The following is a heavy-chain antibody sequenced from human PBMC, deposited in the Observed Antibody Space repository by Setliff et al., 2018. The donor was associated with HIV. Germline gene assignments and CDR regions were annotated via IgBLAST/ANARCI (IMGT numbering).Heavy chain of an antibody. D-gene: IGHD6-13*01. V-gene: IGHV4-61*09. CDR3: AAASSWDPLLDY. J-gene: IGHJ4*02. CDR1: GGSISSGSYY. CDR2: IHTSGST. Sequence: PSETLSLTCTVSGGSISSGSYYWSWIRQPAGKGLEWIGHIHTSGSTKYNPSLKSRVTISADTSKNQFSLNLSSVTAAETAVYYCAAASSWDPLLDYWGQGTLVTVSS.